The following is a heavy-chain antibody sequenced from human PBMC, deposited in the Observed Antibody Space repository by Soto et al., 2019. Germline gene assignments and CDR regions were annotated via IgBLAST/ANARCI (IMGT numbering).Heavy chain of an antibody. J-gene: IGHJ4*02. CDR2: ISYDGSNK. CDR3: AKDRLVDIVATISDY. D-gene: IGHD5-12*01. Sequence: GGSLRLSCAASGFTFSSYGMHWVRQAPGKGLEWVAVISYDGSNKYYADSVKGRFTISRDNSKNTLYLQMNSLRAEDTAVYYCAKDRLVDIVATISDYWGQGTLVTVSS. V-gene: IGHV3-30*18. CDR1: GFTFSSYG.